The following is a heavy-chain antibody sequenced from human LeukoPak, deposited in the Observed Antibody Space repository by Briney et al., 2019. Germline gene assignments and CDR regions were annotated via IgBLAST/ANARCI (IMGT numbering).Heavy chain of an antibody. CDR1: GFTFSSYG. CDR2: ISYDGSNK. V-gene: IGHV3-30*18. D-gene: IGHD4/OR15-4a*01. Sequence: PGRSLRLSCAASGFTFSSYGMHWVRQAPGKGLEWVAVISYDGSNKYYADSVKGRFTISRDNSKNTLYLQMNSLRAEDTAVYYCAKKPPGHANHFDYWRQGTLVTVPP. CDR3: AKKPPGHANHFDY. J-gene: IGHJ4*02.